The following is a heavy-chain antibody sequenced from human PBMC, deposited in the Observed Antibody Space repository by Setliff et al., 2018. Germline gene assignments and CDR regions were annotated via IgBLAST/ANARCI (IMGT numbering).Heavy chain of an antibody. V-gene: IGHV1-8*01. CDR3: ARGRGFSGLESTVDFFEY. CDR2: MNHNNDDT. Sequence: ASVKVSCKASGYRFNTHDINWVRQAPGQGLEWMGWMNHNNDDTGSAHKFQDRVTMTVNSAISTAYLELSGLTPDDTAVYFCARGRGFSGLESTVDFFEYWGPGTLVTVAS. D-gene: IGHD6-19*01. CDR1: GYRFNTHD. J-gene: IGHJ4*02.